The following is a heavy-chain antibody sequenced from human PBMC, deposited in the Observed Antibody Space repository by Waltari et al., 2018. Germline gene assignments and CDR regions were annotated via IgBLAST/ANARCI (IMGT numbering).Heavy chain of an antibody. CDR2: INHSGST. D-gene: IGHD6-13*01. CDR1: GGSFRGYY. Sequence: QVQLQQWGAGLLKPSETLSLTCAVYGGSFRGYYWSWIRQPPGKGLEWIGEINHSGSTNYNPSLKSRVTISVDTSKNQFSLKLSSVTAADTAVYYCARGWNGRYSRTNDAFDIWGQGTMVTVSS. J-gene: IGHJ3*02. V-gene: IGHV4-34*01. CDR3: ARGWNGRYSRTNDAFDI.